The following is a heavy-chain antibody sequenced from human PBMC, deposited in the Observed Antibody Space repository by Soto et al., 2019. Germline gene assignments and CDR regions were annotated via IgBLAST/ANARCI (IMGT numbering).Heavy chain of an antibody. Sequence: QVQLVESGGGVVQPGRSLRLSCAASGFTCSSFGMHWVRPAPGKGLEWVALISYDGSSDYYVDSVKGRFTISRDKSKNTLYLQMNSLRPEDTAVYYCAKDRGWSSADLEYWGQGTLVTVSS. CDR2: ISYDGSSD. CDR1: GFTCSSFG. J-gene: IGHJ4*02. V-gene: IGHV3-30*18. CDR3: AKDRGWSSADLEY. D-gene: IGHD6-19*01.